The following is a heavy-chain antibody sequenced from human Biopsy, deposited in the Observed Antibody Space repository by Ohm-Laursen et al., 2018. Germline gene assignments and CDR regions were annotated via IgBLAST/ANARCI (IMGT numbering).Heavy chain of an antibody. V-gene: IGHV1-24*01. CDR2: FAPEDGAT. Sequence: ASVKVSCKASGDTLTDLSMHWLRQAPGEGLEWLGGFAPEDGATFYAHKFQGRVTVTEDTSTDTAYMELNSLRSEDTAVYYCATGIRTGWYYFDSWAREPWSPSPQ. CDR1: GDTLTDLS. D-gene: IGHD6-19*01. J-gene: IGHJ4*02. CDR3: ATGIRTGWYYFDS.